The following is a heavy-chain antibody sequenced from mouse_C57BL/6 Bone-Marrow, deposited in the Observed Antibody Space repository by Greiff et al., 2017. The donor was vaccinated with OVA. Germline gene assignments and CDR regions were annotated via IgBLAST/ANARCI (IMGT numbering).Heavy chain of an antibody. J-gene: IGHJ1*03. V-gene: IGHV5-17*01. CDR3: ARLDWYFDV. CDR2: ISSGSSTI. Sequence: EVQLQQSGGGLVKPGGSLKLSCAASGFTFSDYGMHWVRQAPEKGLEWVAYISSGSSTIYYADTVKGRFTISRDNAKNTLFLQMTSLRSEDTAMYYCARLDWYFDVWGTGTTVTVSS. CDR1: GFTFSDYG.